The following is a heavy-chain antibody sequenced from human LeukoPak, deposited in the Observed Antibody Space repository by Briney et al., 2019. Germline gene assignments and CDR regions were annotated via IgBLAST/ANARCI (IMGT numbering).Heavy chain of an antibody. D-gene: IGHD6-19*01. J-gene: IGHJ4*02. V-gene: IGHV3-30*03. CDR3: AREQWPNYYFDY. Sequence: GRSLRLSCAASGFTFSSYGMHWVRQAPGKGLEWVAVISYDGSNKYYADSVKGRFTISRDNSKNTLYLQMNSLRAEDTAVYYCAREQWPNYYFDYWGQGTLVTVSS. CDR1: GFTFSSYG. CDR2: ISYDGSNK.